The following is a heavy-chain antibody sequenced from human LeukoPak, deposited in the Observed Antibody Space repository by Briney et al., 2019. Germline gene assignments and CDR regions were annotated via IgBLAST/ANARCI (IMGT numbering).Heavy chain of an antibody. Sequence: ASVKVSCKVSGYTLTELSMHWVRQAPGKGLEWMGGFDPEDGETIYAQKFQGRVTMTEDTSTDTAYMELSSLRSEDTAAYYCATTGGIQLWFGAYYFDYWGQGTLVTVSS. V-gene: IGHV1-24*01. J-gene: IGHJ4*02. CDR1: GYTLTELS. CDR2: FDPEDGET. CDR3: ATTGGIQLWFGAYYFDY. D-gene: IGHD5-18*01.